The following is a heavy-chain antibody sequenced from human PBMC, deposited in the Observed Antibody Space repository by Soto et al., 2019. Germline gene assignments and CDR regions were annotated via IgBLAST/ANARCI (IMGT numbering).Heavy chain of an antibody. Sequence: SETLCLTCTVSGGSIISDYWSWIRQPPGKGLEWIGYIYYSGSTNYNPSLKSRVTISVDTSKNQFSLKLSSVTAADTAVYYCARATTVTTFGYYYYYYMDVWGKGTTVSVSS. J-gene: IGHJ6*03. CDR3: ARATTVTTFGYYYYYYMDV. CDR2: IYYSGST. V-gene: IGHV4-59*01. D-gene: IGHD4-17*01. CDR1: GGSIISDY.